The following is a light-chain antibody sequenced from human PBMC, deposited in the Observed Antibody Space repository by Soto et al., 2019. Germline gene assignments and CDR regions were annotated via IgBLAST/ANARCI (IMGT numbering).Light chain of an antibody. Sequence: EIVMTQSPATLSVSPGERATLSCRASQSISSNLAWYQQKHGQAPRLLISGASTRATGIPARFSGSGSGTDFTLTISSLQSEDFAVYYCQQFHDWPMTFGPGTKVDIK. V-gene: IGKV3-15*01. J-gene: IGKJ3*01. CDR3: QQFHDWPMT. CDR1: QSISSN. CDR2: GAS.